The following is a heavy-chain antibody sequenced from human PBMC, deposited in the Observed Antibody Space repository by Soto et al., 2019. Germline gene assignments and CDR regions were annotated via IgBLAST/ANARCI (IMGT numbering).Heavy chain of an antibody. V-gene: IGHV4-34*01. D-gene: IGHD6-13*01. CDR3: ARGLPGYSSSWYDY. CDR2: INPSGST. J-gene: IGHJ4*02. CDR1: GGSFSDYY. Sequence: SETLSLTCAVYGGSFSDYYWSWIRQPPGKGLEWIGEINPSGSTNYNPSLKSRVTISVDTSKNQFSLKLSSVTAADTAVYYCARGLPGYSSSWYDYWGQGALVTVSS.